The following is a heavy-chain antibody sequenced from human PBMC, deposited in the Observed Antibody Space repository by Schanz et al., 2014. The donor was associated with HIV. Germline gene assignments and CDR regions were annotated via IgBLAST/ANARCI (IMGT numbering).Heavy chain of an antibody. D-gene: IGHD2-21*01. J-gene: IGHJ3*01. CDR2: MNPNSGNT. V-gene: IGHV1-8*01. CDR1: GYTFTIYA. Sequence: QVQLVQSGAEVKKPGASVKVSCKASGYTFTIYAINWVRQATGQGLEWMGWMNPNSGNTGYAWKFQGRVTMTRDTSIRTAYMELSSLRSDDTAVYYCARGGYYRGVGDYYVTAFDYWGRGTKVTVSS. CDR3: ARGGYYRGVGDYYVTAFDY.